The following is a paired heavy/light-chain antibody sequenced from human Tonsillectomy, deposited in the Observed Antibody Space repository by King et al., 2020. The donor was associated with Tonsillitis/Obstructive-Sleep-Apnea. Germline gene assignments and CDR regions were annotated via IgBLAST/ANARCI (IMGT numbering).Light chain of an antibody. CDR1: ALPKQY. Sequence: SYELTQPPSVSVSPGQTARVTCSGDALPKQYAYWYQQKPGQAPILVIYKDNERPSGIPERFSGSSSGTTVTLTISGVQAEDEADYYCQSTDNSGPVFGGGTKLTVL. V-gene: IGLV3-25*03. CDR3: QSTDNSGPV. J-gene: IGLJ3*02. CDR2: KDN.
Heavy chain of an antibody. J-gene: IGHJ6*02. V-gene: IGHV1-2*02. CDR3: AYSSSLLGVYGMDV. D-gene: IGHD6-13*01. CDR1: GDTFIDYY. Sequence: QVQLVQSGAEVKKPGASVKVSCKASGDTFIDYYMYWMRQAPGQGLEWMGWINPNNGGTKYAQKFQGRVTMTRDTSIGTAFMELSRLRSDDTAVYYCAYSSSLLGVYGMDVWGQGTTVTVSS. CDR2: INPNNGGT.